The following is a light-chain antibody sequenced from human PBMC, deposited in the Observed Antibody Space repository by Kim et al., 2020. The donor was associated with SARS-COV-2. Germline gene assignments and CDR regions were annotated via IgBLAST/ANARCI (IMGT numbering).Light chain of an antibody. Sequence: SYELTQPPSVSVSPGQTARITCSGDALPKKYAYWYQQKSGQAPVLVIYEDIKRPSGIPERFSGPSSGTMATLTISGAQVEDEADYYCYSTDSRGNHRVFGGGTQRTVL. CDR1: ALPKKY. J-gene: IGLJ3*02. CDR2: EDI. CDR3: YSTDSRGNHRV. V-gene: IGLV3-10*01.